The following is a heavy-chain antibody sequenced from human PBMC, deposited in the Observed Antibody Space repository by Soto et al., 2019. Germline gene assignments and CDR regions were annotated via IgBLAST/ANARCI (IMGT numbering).Heavy chain of an antibody. V-gene: IGHV3-9*01. CDR3: VKDESINWYSGHFRH. CDR1: GFTFDDYA. Sequence: EVQLVESGGGLVQPGRSLRLSCAASGFTFDDYAMHWVRQVPGKGLEWVSGINWNSGSIGYGDSVKGRFAISRDNAKNSLALQMNRLSAEDTAFYYCVKDESINWYSGHFRHWGQGTLVTVSS. D-gene: IGHD6-13*01. CDR2: INWNSGSI. J-gene: IGHJ1*01.